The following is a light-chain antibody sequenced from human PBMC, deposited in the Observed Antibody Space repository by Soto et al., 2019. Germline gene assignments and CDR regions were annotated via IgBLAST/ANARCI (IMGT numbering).Light chain of an antibody. CDR1: QGISSD. Sequence: IQLTQSPSSLSASVGDRVTITCRASQGISSDLAWYQQKPGKAPKLLIYSASTLQNGVPSRFSGSGSGTDVPLTISGQQPEDFAPYYCQQLNSYPVTFGQVTRLEIK. CDR3: QQLNSYPVT. V-gene: IGKV1-9*01. CDR2: SAS. J-gene: IGKJ5*01.